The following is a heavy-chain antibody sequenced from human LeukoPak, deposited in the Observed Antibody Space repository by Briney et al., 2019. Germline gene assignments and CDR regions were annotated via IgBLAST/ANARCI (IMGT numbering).Heavy chain of an antibody. CDR1: GYIFTDYG. CDR2: ISDHNGNP. Sequence: ASVKVSCKASGYIFTDYGISCARQALGQRLEWMGWISDHNGNPNYPQKFEGRVTMTTDTSTSTAYMELTSLTSDDTAVYYCARDSLLGAPYTDYWGQGTLVTVSS. J-gene: IGHJ4*02. D-gene: IGHD3-3*02. V-gene: IGHV1-18*01. CDR3: ARDSLLGAPYTDY.